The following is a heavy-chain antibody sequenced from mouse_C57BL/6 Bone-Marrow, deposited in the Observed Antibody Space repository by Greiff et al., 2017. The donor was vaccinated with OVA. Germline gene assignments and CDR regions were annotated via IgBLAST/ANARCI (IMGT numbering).Heavy chain of an antibody. CDR2: IYPGSGST. D-gene: IGHD1-1*01. CDR1: GYTFTSYW. CDR3: AREPYYYGHWYFDV. V-gene: IGHV1-55*01. Sequence: QVQLQQSGAELVKPGASVKMSCKASGYTFTSYWITWVKQRPGQGLEWIGDIYPGSGSTNYNEKFKSKATLTVDTTSSTAYMQLSSLTSEDSAVYYCAREPYYYGHWYFDVWGTGTTVTVSS. J-gene: IGHJ1*03.